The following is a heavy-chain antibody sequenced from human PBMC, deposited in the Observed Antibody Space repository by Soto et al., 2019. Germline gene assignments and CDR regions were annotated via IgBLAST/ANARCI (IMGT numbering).Heavy chain of an antibody. CDR1: GGSITPYY. Sequence: PSETLSLTCSVSGGSITPYYWSWIRQPPGEGLEWIGYVSYSGNTDYNPSLKSRVSISVDTSKNEFSLKLNSLTAADAAIYFCARQQYTVVTAFDVRRQGTMVT. D-gene: IGHD2-15*01. V-gene: IGHV4-59*01. CDR3: ARQQYTVVTAFDV. CDR2: VSYSGNT. J-gene: IGHJ3*01.